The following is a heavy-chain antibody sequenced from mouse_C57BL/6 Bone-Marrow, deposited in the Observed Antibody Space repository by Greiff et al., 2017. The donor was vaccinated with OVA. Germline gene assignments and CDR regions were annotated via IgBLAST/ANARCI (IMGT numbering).Heavy chain of an antibody. CDR1: GYTFTSYW. V-gene: IGHV1-50*01. Sequence: QVQLQQPGAELVKPGASVKLSCKASGYTFTSYWMQWVKQRPGQGLEWIGEIDPYDSNTNYNQKFKGKATLTVDTSSSTAYLQLSSLTSEDSAVYYCARGYGYDDYWGQGTTLTVSS. D-gene: IGHD2-2*01. CDR2: IDPYDSNT. CDR3: ARGYGYDDY. J-gene: IGHJ2*01.